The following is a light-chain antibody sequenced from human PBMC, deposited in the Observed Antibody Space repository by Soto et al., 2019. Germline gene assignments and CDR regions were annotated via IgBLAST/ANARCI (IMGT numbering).Light chain of an antibody. CDR1: SGHSSYI. J-gene: IGLJ3*02. CDR3: ETWDSNTRV. CDR2: LEGSGSY. V-gene: IGLV4-60*02. Sequence: QLVLTQSSSASASLGSSVKLTCTLRSGHSSYIIAWHQQQPGKAPRYLMKLEGSGSYNKGSGVPDRFSGSSSGADRYLTISQLPFDDEADYYCETWDSNTRVFGGGTKLTVL.